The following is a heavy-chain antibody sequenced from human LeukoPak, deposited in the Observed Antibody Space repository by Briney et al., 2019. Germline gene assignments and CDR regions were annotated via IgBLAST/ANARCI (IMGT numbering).Heavy chain of an antibody. CDR1: GFTFSSYS. D-gene: IGHD1-14*01. V-gene: IGHV3-48*02. CDR2: ITSSSTTM. CDR3: ARELTLSY. Sequence: GGSLRLSCAASGFTFSSYSMIWVRQAPGKGLEWVSSITSSSTTMYYADSVKGRFTISRDNAKNSPYLQMNSLRDEDTAVYYCARELTLSYWGQGTLVTVSS. J-gene: IGHJ4*02.